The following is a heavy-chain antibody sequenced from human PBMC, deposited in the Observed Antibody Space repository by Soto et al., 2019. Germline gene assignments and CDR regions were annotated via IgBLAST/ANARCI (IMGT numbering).Heavy chain of an antibody. D-gene: IGHD1-1*01. V-gene: IGHV3-9*01. CDR2: IRWDSATI. CDR1: GFTFDNCG. Sequence: EVQLVESGGGLVQPGRSLRLSCAASGFTFDNCGMHWVRQAPGKGLEWGSGIRWDSATIGYADSVKGRFTISRDDAKNSLYLQMNSLRREATALYYCVQGRYPTLATPLDHWGQGTLVTVSS. CDR3: VQGRYPTLATPLDH. J-gene: IGHJ5*02.